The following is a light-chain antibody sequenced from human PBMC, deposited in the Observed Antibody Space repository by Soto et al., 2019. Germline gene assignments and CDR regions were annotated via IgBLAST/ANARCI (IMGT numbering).Light chain of an antibody. Sequence: EIVLTQSPGTLSLSPGERATLSCRASQSVSSSYLVWYQQKPGQAPTLLIYGASTRATGIPDRFSGSGSGTDFTLTISRLEPADFAVYYCQQYGNSPWTFGQGTKVEI. CDR3: QQYGNSPWT. CDR1: QSVSSSY. CDR2: GAS. J-gene: IGKJ1*01. V-gene: IGKV3-20*01.